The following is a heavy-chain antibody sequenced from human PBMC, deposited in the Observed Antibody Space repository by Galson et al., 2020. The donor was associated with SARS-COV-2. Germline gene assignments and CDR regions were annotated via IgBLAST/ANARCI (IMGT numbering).Heavy chain of an antibody. CDR1: GFTFSSYG. Sequence: GESLKISCAASGFTFSSYGMHWVRQAPGKGLEWVSVIYSGGSTFYADSVRGRFTISRDKSKNTLYLQMNSLRAEDTAVYYCARGDTGYNLGMDVWGQGTTVTVSS. J-gene: IGHJ6*02. CDR3: ARGDTGYNLGMDV. V-gene: IGHV3-NL1*01. CDR2: IYSGGST. D-gene: IGHD5-18*01.